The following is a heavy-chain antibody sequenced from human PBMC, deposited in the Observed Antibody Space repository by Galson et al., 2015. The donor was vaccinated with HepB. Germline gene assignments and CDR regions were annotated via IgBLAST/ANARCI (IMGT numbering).Heavy chain of an antibody. V-gene: IGHV1-3*02. J-gene: IGHJ4*02. CDR3: ARSPGSYPYFDY. Sequence: SVKVSCKASGYTFTTYAMHWVRQAPGQRLEWLGWSDAANGDTKYSQEFQGRVTITRDTSANTAYMELGSLSSDDTAVYYCARSPGSYPYFDYWGQGTLVTVSS. CDR1: GYTFTTYA. D-gene: IGHD1-26*01. CDR2: SDAANGDT.